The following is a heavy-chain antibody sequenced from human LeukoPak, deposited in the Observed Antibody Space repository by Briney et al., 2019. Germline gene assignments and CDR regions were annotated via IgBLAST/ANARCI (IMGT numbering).Heavy chain of an antibody. CDR3: ATGVGARVGATPYGMDV. CDR2: FDPEDGET. D-gene: IGHD1-26*01. CDR1: GYTLTELS. V-gene: IGHV1-24*01. J-gene: IGHJ6*02. Sequence: ASVKVSCKVSGYTLTELSMHWVRQAPGKGLEWVGGFDPEDGETIYAQKFQGRVTMTEDTFTDTAYMELSSLRSEDTAVYYCATGVGARVGATPYGMDVWGQGTTVTVSS.